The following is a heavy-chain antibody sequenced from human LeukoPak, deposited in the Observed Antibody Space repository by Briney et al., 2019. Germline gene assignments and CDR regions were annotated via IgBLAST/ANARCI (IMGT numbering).Heavy chain of an antibody. CDR3: ARGKDWGPY. J-gene: IGHJ4*02. CDR1: GYTFTGYY. CDR2: INPNSGGT. D-gene: IGHD7-27*01. V-gene: IGHV1-2*02. Sequence: ASVKVSCKAFGYTFTGYYMRWVRQAPGQGLEWMGWINPNSGGTNSAQKFQGRVTMTRDTSISTAYMELSRLTSDDTAVYYCARGKDWGPYWGQGTLVTVSS.